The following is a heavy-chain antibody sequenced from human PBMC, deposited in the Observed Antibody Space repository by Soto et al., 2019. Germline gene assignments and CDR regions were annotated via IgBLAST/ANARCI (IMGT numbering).Heavy chain of an antibody. CDR3: ARGGYYDFWSGYYGARYYYYCMDV. Sequence: ASVKVSCKASGYTFTSYDINWVRQATGQGIEWMGWMNPNSGNTGYAQKFQGRVTMTRNTSISTAYMELSSLRSEDTAVYYFARGGYYDFWSGYYGARYYYYCMDVWGQGTTGTVSS. J-gene: IGHJ6*02. CDR2: MNPNSGNT. D-gene: IGHD3-3*01. V-gene: IGHV1-8*01. CDR1: GYTFTSYD.